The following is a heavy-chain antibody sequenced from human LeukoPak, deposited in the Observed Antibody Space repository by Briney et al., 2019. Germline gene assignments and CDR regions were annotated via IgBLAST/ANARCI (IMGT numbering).Heavy chain of an antibody. D-gene: IGHD3-9*01. J-gene: IGHJ4*02. CDR1: GGSISSYY. Sequence: PSETLSLTCTVSGGSISSYYWSWIRQPPGKGLEWIGYIYYSGSTNYNPSLKSRVTISVDTSKNQFSLKLSSVTAADTAVYYCARDDYDILTGDHHGFDYWGQGTLVTVSS. CDR3: ARDDYDILTGDHHGFDY. V-gene: IGHV4-59*01. CDR2: IYYSGST.